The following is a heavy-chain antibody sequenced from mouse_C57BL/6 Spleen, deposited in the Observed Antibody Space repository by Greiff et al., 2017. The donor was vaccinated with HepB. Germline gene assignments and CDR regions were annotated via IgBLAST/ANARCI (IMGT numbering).Heavy chain of an antibody. CDR2: ISYDGSN. CDR1: GYSITSGYY. D-gene: IGHD1-1*01. CDR3: AKGSSYVFDY. J-gene: IGHJ2*01. V-gene: IGHV3-6*01. Sequence: EVQLVESGPGLVKPSQSLSLTCSVTGYSITSGYYWNWIRQFPGNKLEWMGYISYDGSNNYNPSLKNRISITRDTSKNQFFLKLNSVTTEDTATYYCAKGSSYVFDYWGQGTTLTVSS.